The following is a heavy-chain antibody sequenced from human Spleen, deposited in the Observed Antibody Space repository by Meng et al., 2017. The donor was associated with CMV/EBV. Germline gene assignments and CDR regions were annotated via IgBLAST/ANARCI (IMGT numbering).Heavy chain of an antibody. CDR3: VRDLGSWSRVSNWFDP. CDR2: IYKDGST. V-gene: IGHV3-66*02. J-gene: IGHJ5*02. Sequence: SGVKISSNSMRWVLQDPGKGLEWVSMIYKDGSTYYTDSVKGRFIISRDNSKNTLYLQMNSLRTEDTAVYFCVRDLGSWSRVSNWFDPWGQGTLVTVSS. CDR1: GVKISSNS. D-gene: IGHD3-16*01.